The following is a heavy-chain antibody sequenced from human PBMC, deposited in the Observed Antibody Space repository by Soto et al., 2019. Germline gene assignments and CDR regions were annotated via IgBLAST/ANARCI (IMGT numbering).Heavy chain of an antibody. D-gene: IGHD3-3*01. J-gene: IGHJ4*02. CDR1: GFTFSSYW. Sequence: GGSLRLSCAASGFTFSSYWMSWVRQAPGKGLEWVANIKQDGSEKYYVDSVKGRFTISRDNAKNSLYLQMNSLRAEDTAVYYCARDPYYDFWSGSKVHWGQGTLVTVSS. V-gene: IGHV3-7*01. CDR3: ARDPYYDFWSGSKVH. CDR2: IKQDGSEK.